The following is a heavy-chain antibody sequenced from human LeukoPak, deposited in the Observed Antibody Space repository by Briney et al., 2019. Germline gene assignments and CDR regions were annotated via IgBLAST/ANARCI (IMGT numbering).Heavy chain of an antibody. J-gene: IGHJ4*02. CDR1: GFTFSSYS. D-gene: IGHD1-26*01. CDR2: ISSSSSTI. Sequence: GGSLRLSCAASGFTFSSYSMNWVRQAPGKGLEWVSYISSSSSTIYYADSVKGRFTISRDNAKNSLYLQMNSLRAEGTAVYYCARDSGVGGASHFGYWGQGTLVTVSS. V-gene: IGHV3-48*01. CDR3: ARDSGVGGASHFGY.